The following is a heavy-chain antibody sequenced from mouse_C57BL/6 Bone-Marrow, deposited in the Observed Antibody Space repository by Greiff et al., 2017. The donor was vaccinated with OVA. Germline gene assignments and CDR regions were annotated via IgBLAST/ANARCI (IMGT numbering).Heavy chain of an antibody. CDR2: IHPNSGST. J-gene: IGHJ1*03. CDR3: ARYYYGSSDDWYFDV. V-gene: IGHV1-64*01. CDR1: GYTFTSYW. Sequence: VQLQQPGAELVKPGASVKLSCKASGYTFTSYWMHWVKQRPGQGLEWIGMIHPNSGSTNYNEKFKSKATLTVDKSSSTAYMQLSSLTSEDSAVYYCARYYYGSSDDWYFDVWGTGTTTTVTA. D-gene: IGHD1-1*01.